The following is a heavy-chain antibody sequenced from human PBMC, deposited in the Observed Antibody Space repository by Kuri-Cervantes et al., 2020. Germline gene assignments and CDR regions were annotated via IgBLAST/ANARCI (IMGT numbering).Heavy chain of an antibody. D-gene: IGHD5-24*01. CDR3: ARELSDGYLKGGFDY. CDR1: GFTFSSYAM. V-gene: IGHV4/OR15-8*01. Sequence: ESLKISCAASGFTFSSYAMSWVRQPPGKGLEWIGEIYHSGSTNYNPSLKSRVTISVDKSKNQFSLKLSSVTAADTAVYYCARELSDGYLKGGFDYWGQGTLVTVSS. J-gene: IGHJ4*02. CDR2: IYHSGST.